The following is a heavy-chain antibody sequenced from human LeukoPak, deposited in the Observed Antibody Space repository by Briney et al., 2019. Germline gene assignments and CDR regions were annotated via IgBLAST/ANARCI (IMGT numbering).Heavy chain of an antibody. CDR1: GFTFDYYG. D-gene: IGHD1-26*01. V-gene: IGHV3-20*04. CDR2: INWNGGST. Sequence: SLRLSCAASGFTFDYYGMSWVRQSARKGLEWVSGINWNGGSTGYADSGKGRFTISRHNAKNSLYLQMNSLRDEDTALYYCARDGGRSGRYVNNFDYWGRGTLVSVSS. CDR3: ARDGGRSGRYVNNFDY. J-gene: IGHJ4*02.